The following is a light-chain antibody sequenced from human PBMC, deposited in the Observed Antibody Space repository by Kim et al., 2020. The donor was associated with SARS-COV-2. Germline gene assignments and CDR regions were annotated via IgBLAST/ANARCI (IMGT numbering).Light chain of an antibody. Sequence: SSELTQDPAVSVALGQTVRITCQGDSLRSYYASWYQQKPGQAPVLVIYGKNNRPSGIPDRFSGSSSGNTASLTITGARAEDEADYYCNSRDSSGTVVFGGGTKLTVL. J-gene: IGLJ2*01. CDR1: SLRSYY. CDR2: GKN. CDR3: NSRDSSGTVV. V-gene: IGLV3-19*01.